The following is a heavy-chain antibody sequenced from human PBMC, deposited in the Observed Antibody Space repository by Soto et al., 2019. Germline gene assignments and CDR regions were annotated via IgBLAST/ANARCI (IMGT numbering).Heavy chain of an antibody. CDR1: GFTFSSYS. Sequence: GGSLRLSCAASGFTFSSYSMHWVRQAPGKGLEWVSSIGTRSDIYYADSVKGRFTISRDNAKNSLSLQMNSMTAEDTAVYYCAREETAWPLAYGLDVWGQGTTVTVSS. D-gene: IGHD2-21*02. CDR3: AREETAWPLAYGLDV. CDR2: IGTRSDI. J-gene: IGHJ6*02. V-gene: IGHV3-21*01.